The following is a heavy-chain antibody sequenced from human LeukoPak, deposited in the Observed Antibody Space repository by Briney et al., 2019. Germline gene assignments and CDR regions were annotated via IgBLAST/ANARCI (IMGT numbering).Heavy chain of an antibody. V-gene: IGHV3-21*01. CDR2: ISSSSSYI. CDR1: GFTFSSYS. D-gene: IGHD1-26*01. CDR3: ARVKWELLDFDY. J-gene: IGHJ4*02. Sequence: GGSLRLSRAASGFTFSSYSMNWVRQAPGKGLEWVSSISSSSSYIYYADSVKGRFTISRDNAKNSLYLQMNSLRAEDTAVYYCARVKWELLDFDYWGQGTLVTVSS.